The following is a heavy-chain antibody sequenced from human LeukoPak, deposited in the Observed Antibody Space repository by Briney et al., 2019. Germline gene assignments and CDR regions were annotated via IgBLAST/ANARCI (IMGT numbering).Heavy chain of an antibody. CDR2: TYTSGST. Sequence: SETLSLTCTVSGGSISSYYWSWIRQPAGKGLEWIGRTYTSGSTNYNPSLKSRVTMSVDTSKNQFSLKLSSVTAADTAVYYCARYYYDSSGYRFDLWGRGTLVTVFS. J-gene: IGHJ2*01. CDR3: ARYYYDSSGYRFDL. D-gene: IGHD3-22*01. CDR1: GGSISSYY. V-gene: IGHV4-4*07.